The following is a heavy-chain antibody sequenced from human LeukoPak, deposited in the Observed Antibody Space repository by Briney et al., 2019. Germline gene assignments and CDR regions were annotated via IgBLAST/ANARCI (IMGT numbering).Heavy chain of an antibody. CDR2: ISGSGGRT. V-gene: IGHV3-23*01. CDR1: GFTFSSYA. J-gene: IGHJ4*02. CDR3: ANWIEGRHEKFDY. Sequence: GGSLRLSCAASGFTFSSYAMSWVRQAAGKGLEWVSTISGSGGRTYYADSVKGRFTISRDNSMNTLYLQMTSLRVEDTAVYYCANWIEGRHEKFDYWGQGTLVTVSS. D-gene: IGHD1-1*01.